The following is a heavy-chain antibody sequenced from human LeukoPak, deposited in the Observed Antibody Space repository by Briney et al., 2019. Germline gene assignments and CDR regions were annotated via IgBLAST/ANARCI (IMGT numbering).Heavy chain of an antibody. J-gene: IGHJ4*02. CDR2: IYFSGST. Sequence: SETLSLTCTVSGGAISSYYWSWIRQPPGKGLEWIGYIYFSGSTNYNPSLKSRVTMSVVTSKTQFSLRLSSVTAADTAVYYCARSSYYYGSGSFLDFWGQGTLVTVSS. V-gene: IGHV4-59*01. CDR1: GGAISSYY. CDR3: ARSSYYYGSGSFLDF. D-gene: IGHD3-10*01.